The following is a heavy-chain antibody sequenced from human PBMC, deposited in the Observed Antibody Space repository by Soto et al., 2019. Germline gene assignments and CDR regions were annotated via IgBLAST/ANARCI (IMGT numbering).Heavy chain of an antibody. D-gene: IGHD1-7*01. CDR2: IFHSGDT. CDR3: VGTGTTDDF. CDR1: GASVNTGDYY. J-gene: IGHJ1*01. Sequence: VQLQGSGPGLLKPSQTLSLTCTVSGASVNTGDYYWSYIRQPPGKGLEWPGYIFHSGDTYYNPSLKSRATISLNTSRNQFSLTLTAVTDADTSLYHCVGTGTTDDFCGQGTLVSVSS. V-gene: IGHV4-30-4*01.